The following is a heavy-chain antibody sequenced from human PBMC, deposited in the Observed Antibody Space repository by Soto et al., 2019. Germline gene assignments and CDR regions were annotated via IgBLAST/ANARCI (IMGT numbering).Heavy chain of an antibody. V-gene: IGHV4-34*01. CDR1: GGSFSGYY. CDR3: TLNYGPYYYYMDV. J-gene: IGHJ6*03. CDR2: VNHSGST. Sequence: PSETLSLTCAVYGGSFSGYYWSWIRPPPGKGLEWIGEVNHSGSTNYNPSLKSRVTISVDTSKNQFSLKLSSVTAADTAVYYCTLNYGPYYYYMDVWGKGTTVTVSS. D-gene: IGHD4-17*01.